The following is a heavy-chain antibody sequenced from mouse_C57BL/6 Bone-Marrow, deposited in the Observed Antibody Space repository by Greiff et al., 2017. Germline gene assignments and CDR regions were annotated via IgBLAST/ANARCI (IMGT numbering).Heavy chain of an antibody. Sequence: QVQLQQPGAELVKPGASVKLSCTASGYTFTSYWMHWVKQRPGQGLEWIGMIHPNSGSTNYNEKFKSKATLTVDKSSSTAYMQLSSLTSEDSAVYYCASWLLPFYAMDYWGQGTSVTVSS. CDR2: IHPNSGST. J-gene: IGHJ4*01. D-gene: IGHD2-3*01. CDR3: ASWLLPFYAMDY. V-gene: IGHV1-64*01. CDR1: GYTFTSYW.